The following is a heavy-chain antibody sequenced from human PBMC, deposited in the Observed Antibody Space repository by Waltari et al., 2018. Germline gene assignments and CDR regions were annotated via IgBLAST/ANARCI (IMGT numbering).Heavy chain of an antibody. CDR3: ARDGDYADYMDV. D-gene: IGHD4-17*01. CDR1: GFTFSSYR. V-gene: IGHV3-21*01. CDR2: ISSSSSYI. Sequence: EVQLVESGGGLVKPGGSLRLSCAASGFTFSSYRMNWVRQAPGKGLEWVSSISSSSSYIYYADSVKGRFTISRDNAKNSLYLQMNSLRAEDTAVYYCARDGDYADYMDVWGKGTTVTVSS. J-gene: IGHJ6*03.